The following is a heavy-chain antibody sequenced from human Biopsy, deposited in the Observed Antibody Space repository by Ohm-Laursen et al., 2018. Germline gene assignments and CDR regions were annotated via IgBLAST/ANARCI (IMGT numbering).Heavy chain of an antibody. D-gene: IGHD3-22*01. Sequence: SDTLSLTCAVSGASISDYYCVWIRQPAGKGLERIGLIFTSGSTTYNPSLRSRVTISVDTSKNQFTLKLSSVTAADTAIYYCAKGYTDYSDSSGFSYYFRYWGQGTLVTVSS. CDR1: GASISDYY. J-gene: IGHJ4*02. V-gene: IGHV4-4*07. CDR2: IFTSGST. CDR3: AKGYTDYSDSSGFSYYFRY.